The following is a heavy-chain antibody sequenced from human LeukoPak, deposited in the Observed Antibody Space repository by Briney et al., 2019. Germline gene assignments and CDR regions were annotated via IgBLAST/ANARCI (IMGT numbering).Heavy chain of an antibody. J-gene: IGHJ4*02. Sequence: PGRSLRLSCAASGFTFSSYGMHWVRQAPGKGLEWVAVISYDGSNKYYADSVKGRSTISRDNSKNTLYLQMNSLRAEDTAVYYCAKDFGYYDFWSGPLDYWGQGTLVTVSS. V-gene: IGHV3-30*18. CDR1: GFTFSSYG. D-gene: IGHD3-3*01. CDR2: ISYDGSNK. CDR3: AKDFGYYDFWSGPLDY.